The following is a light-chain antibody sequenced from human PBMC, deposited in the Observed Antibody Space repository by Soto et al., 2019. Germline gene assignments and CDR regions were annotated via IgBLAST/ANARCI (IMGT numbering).Light chain of an antibody. J-gene: IGKJ1*01. CDR2: KAS. CDR1: QSISSW. Sequence: DIPMTQSPSTLSASVGDRVAITCRASQSISSWLAWYQQKPGKAPKLLIYKASTLESGVPSRFSGGGSGTEFTLTISRLQPDDFATYYCQQYNSYSWTFGQGTKVEI. CDR3: QQYNSYSWT. V-gene: IGKV1-5*03.